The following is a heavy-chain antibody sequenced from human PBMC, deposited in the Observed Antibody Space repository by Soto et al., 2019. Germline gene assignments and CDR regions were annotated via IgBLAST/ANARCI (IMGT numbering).Heavy chain of an antibody. V-gene: IGHV6-1*01. Sequence: PSQTLSLTCAISGDSVSSNSAAWNWIRQSPSRGLEWLGRTYYRSKWYNDYAVSVKSRITINPDTSKNQFSLQLNSVTPEDTAVYYCARVRRSGIVVVPAAIHYYYYYMDVWGKGTTVTVSS. D-gene: IGHD2-2*01. CDR3: ARVRRSGIVVVPAAIHYYYYYMDV. CDR2: TYYRSKWYN. J-gene: IGHJ6*03. CDR1: GDSVSSNSAA.